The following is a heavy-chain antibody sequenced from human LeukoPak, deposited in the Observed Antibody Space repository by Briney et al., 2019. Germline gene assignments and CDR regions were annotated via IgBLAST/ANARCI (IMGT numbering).Heavy chain of an antibody. CDR3: ARHTDYGGNSAIGY. V-gene: IGHV5-51*01. CDR1: GYSFNSFW. D-gene: IGHD4-23*01. CDR2: IYPGGSDT. J-gene: IGHJ4*02. Sequence: GESLKISCKGSGYSFNSFWIGWVRQMPGKGLEWMGIIYPGGSDTRYSPSFQGQATISADKSISTAYLQWSSLKASDTAMYYCARHTDYGGNSAIGYLGQGTLVTVSS.